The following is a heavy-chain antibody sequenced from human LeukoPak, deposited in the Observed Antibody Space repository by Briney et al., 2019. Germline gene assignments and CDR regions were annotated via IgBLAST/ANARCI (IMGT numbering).Heavy chain of an antibody. J-gene: IGHJ3*02. CDR3: AKVLPYDSDAFDI. CDR2: ISWNSGSI. V-gene: IGHV3-9*01. CDR1: GFTFDDYA. D-gene: IGHD3-22*01. Sequence: PGGSLGPSCAASGFTFDDYAMHWVRQAPGKGLEWVSGISWNSGSIGYADSVKGRFTISRDNAKNSLYLQMNSLRAEDTALYYCAKVLPYDSDAFDIWGQGTMVTVSS.